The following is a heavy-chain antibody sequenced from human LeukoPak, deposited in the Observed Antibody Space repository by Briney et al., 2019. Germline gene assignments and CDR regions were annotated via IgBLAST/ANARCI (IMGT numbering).Heavy chain of an antibody. V-gene: IGHV5-51*01. CDR2: INPSNSDT. CDR3: ARHGLVPCQGAICYSSDY. Sequence: GDSLQISSHGSRYISNKYWIGWVRPMPGKGLDWMGMINPSNSDTRYSPSFQGQVTLSADKSIGTAYLQWSSPRASDTALYYCARHGLVPCQGAICYSSDYWGQGTLVTVSS. J-gene: IGHJ4*02. D-gene: IGHD2-15*01. CDR1: RYISNKYW.